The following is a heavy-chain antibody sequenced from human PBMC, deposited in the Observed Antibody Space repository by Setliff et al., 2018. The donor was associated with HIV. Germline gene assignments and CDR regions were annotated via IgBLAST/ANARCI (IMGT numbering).Heavy chain of an antibody. J-gene: IGHJ4*02. D-gene: IGHD6-19*01. Sequence: SQTLSLTCSVAGASMTSHYLTWIRQPRGMGLEWIGNIYGSGTTKYNPSLRSRVTISVDKSKNQLSLSLDSVTAADTAVYYCATDPKGDGWAYFDSWGQGTLVTVSS. CDR2: IYGSGTT. CDR3: ATDPKGDGWAYFDS. CDR1: GASMTSHY. V-gene: IGHV4-59*11.